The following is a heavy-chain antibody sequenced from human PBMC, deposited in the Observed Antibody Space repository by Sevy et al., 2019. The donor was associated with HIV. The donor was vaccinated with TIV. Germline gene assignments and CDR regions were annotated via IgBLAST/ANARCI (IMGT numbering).Heavy chain of an antibody. Sequence: GGSLRLSCEASGFTFSDYWMTWVRQAPGKGLEWVASINRDGSEKYYIDSVKGRFTISRANAKNLLFLQMNNLRVEDTAIYYCARDFTIFGVVSGIDYWGQGNLVTVSS. V-gene: IGHV3-7*03. J-gene: IGHJ4*02. CDR1: GFTFSDYW. D-gene: IGHD3-3*01. CDR3: ARDFTIFGVVSGIDY. CDR2: INRDGSEK.